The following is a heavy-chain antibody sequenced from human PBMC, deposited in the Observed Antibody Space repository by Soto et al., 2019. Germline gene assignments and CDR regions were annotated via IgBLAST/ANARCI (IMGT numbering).Heavy chain of an antibody. V-gene: IGHV4-59*01. D-gene: IGHD3-16*01. J-gene: IGHJ4*02. CDR2: IYYSGST. Sequence: LSLTCTVSGGSISSYYWSWIRQPPGKGLEWIGYIYYSGSTNYNPSLKSRVTISVDTSKNQFSLKLSSVTAADTAVYYCARNAHYDYVWGSYPVYFFDYWGQGTLVTVSS. CDR3: ARNAHYDYVWGSYPVYFFDY. CDR1: GGSISSYY.